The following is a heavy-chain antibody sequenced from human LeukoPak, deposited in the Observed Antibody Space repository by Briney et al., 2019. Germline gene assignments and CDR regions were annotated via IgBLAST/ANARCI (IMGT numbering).Heavy chain of an antibody. CDR2: ISKSGST. D-gene: IGHD1-26*01. J-gene: IGHJ4*02. CDR3: ARGGKIVGANLGY. Sequence: KSSETLSLTCTVSGGSISSGDFFWSWIRQPPGEGLEWIGYISKSGSTYYNPSFKSRLTISVDTSKNQFSLKLSFVTAADTAVYYCARGGKIVGANLGYWGQGTLVTVSS. V-gene: IGHV4-30-4*01. CDR1: GGSISSGDFF.